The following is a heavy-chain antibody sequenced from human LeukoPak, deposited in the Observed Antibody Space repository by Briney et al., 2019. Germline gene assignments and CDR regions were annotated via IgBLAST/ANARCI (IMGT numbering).Heavy chain of an antibody. D-gene: IGHD1-26*01. V-gene: IGHV4-59*01. Sequence: SETLSLTCTVSGGSISSYYWGWIRQPPGKGLEWIGYINYSGRTNYNPSLESRVTISVDTSKNQFSLKLSSVTAADTAVYYCARVGDTIYFDLWGRGTLVTVSS. J-gene: IGHJ2*01. CDR2: INYSGRT. CDR1: GGSISSYY. CDR3: ARVGDTIYFDL.